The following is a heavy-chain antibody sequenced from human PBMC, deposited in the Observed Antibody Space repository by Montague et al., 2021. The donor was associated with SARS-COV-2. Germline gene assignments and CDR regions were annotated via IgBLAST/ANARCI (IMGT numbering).Heavy chain of an antibody. J-gene: IGHJ6*02. CDR3: ARSPYRTTYLNGMDV. D-gene: IGHD1-14*01. Sequence: TLSLTCTVSGGSISSGDYHWSWVRQPSGKRLEWIGHIYTLGSTNYNPSLKSRVTISIDTSKNHFSLKLGSVTAADTAVYFCARSPYRTTYLNGMDVWGQGTTVTVSS. V-gene: IGHV4-61*09. CDR2: IYTLGST. CDR1: GGSISSGDYH.